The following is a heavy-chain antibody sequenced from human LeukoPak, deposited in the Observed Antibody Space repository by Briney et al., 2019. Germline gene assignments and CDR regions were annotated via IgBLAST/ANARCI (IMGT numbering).Heavy chain of an antibody. V-gene: IGHV1-46*01. D-gene: IGHD3-10*01. CDR1: GYTFTNSY. Sequence: ASVKVSCKASGYTFTNSYIHWVRQAPGQVLEWMGLINPDGGNTNYAQNFQGRVTLTRDTSTSTVYMELSRLRSDDTAVYYCARGGGYDYYMDVWGKGTTVTISS. CDR2: INPDGGNT. CDR3: ARGGGYDYYMDV. J-gene: IGHJ6*03.